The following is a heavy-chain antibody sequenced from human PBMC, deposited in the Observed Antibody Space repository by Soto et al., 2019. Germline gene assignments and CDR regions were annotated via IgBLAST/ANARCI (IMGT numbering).Heavy chain of an antibody. Sequence: SVKVSCKASGGTFSSYAISWVRQAPGQGLEWMGGIIPIFGTANYAQKFQGRVTITADESTSTAYMELSSLRSEDTAVYYCARGGDLHLGELCHFWGQGALVTVSS. CDR2: IIPIFGTA. D-gene: IGHD3-16*01. CDR3: ARGGDLHLGELCHF. J-gene: IGHJ4*02. V-gene: IGHV1-69*13. CDR1: GGTFSSYA.